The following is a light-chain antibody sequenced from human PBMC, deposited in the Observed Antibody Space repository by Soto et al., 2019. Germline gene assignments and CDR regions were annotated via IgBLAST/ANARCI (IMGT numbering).Light chain of an antibody. Sequence: ELVMTQSPATLSLSPGERATLSCRASQSVSSNLAWYQQKPGQAPRLLIYGASTRATGIPARFSGSGSGTEFTLTISSLQSADFAVYYCQQYNNWPLFGQGTKVDIK. J-gene: IGKJ1*01. V-gene: IGKV3-15*01. CDR2: GAS. CDR1: QSVSSN. CDR3: QQYNNWPL.